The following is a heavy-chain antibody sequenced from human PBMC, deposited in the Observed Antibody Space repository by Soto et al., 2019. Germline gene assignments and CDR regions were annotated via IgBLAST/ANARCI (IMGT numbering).Heavy chain of an antibody. J-gene: IGHJ1*01. D-gene: IGHD3-22*01. V-gene: IGHV1-2*04. Sequence: QVQLVQSGAEVKKPGASVKVSCKASGYTFTGYYMHWVRQAPGQGLEWMGWINPNSGGTNYAQKFKGWVTMTRDTSISTAYMELSRLRSDDTAVYYCARVAHYDSSGYRYFQHWGQGTLVTVSS. CDR2: INPNSGGT. CDR1: GYTFTGYY. CDR3: ARVAHYDSSGYRYFQH.